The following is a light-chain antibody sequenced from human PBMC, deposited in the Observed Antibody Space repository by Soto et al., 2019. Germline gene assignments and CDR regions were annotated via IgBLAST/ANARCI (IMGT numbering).Light chain of an antibody. CDR2: DVS. CDR3: SSYTSSYTYV. V-gene: IGLV2-14*03. J-gene: IGLJ1*01. Sequence: QSALTQPASVSGSPGQSIAISCTGTSSDVGVYNHVSWYQQHPGKAPKLMIYDVSNRPSGVSDRFSGSKSGNTAFLTISGLQAEDEADYYCSSYTSSYTYVFGTGTKLTVL. CDR1: SSDVGVYNH.